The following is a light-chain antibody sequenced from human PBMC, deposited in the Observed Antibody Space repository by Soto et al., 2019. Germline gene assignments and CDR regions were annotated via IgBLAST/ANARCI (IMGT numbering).Light chain of an antibody. Sequence: DIQMTPSPSSVSASVGDRVTITCRASQGIASWVAWYQQKSGEAPNLLIYAASNLQSGVPSRFSGSGSGTDFTLTISSLQPEDSATYYCQQANSFPFTFCPGTKVDIK. CDR1: QGIASW. J-gene: IGKJ3*01. CDR3: QQANSFPFT. V-gene: IGKV1-12*01. CDR2: AAS.